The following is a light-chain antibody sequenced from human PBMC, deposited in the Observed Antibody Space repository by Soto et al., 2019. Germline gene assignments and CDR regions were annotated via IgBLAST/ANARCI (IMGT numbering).Light chain of an antibody. CDR2: DNN. V-gene: IGLV1-40*01. CDR3: LSYDSSLSAYV. CDR1: SSNIGAGYH. Sequence: QSVLTQPPPVSGAPGQRVTISCTGGSSNIGAGYHVHWYQQLPRTAPKLLIFDNNNRPSGVPDRFSGSKSGTSASMAITGLQAEDEADYYCLSYDSSLSAYVFGAGTKVTVL. J-gene: IGLJ1*01.